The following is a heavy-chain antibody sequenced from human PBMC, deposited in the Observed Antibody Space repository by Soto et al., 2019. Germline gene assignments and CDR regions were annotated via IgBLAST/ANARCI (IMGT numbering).Heavy chain of an antibody. J-gene: IGHJ5*02. CDR2: IDYSGST. D-gene: IGHD6-25*01. V-gene: IGHV4-39*02. CDR3: SRSGPEGFDT. CDR1: GGTIRSSNYY. Sequence: SETLSLTCTVSGGTIRSSNYYWAWIRQPPGKGLEWIGSIDYSGSTYYNPSLKSRVTISVDTSKNHFSLKLGSVTAADTALYYCSRSGPEGFDTWGQGTLVTVSS.